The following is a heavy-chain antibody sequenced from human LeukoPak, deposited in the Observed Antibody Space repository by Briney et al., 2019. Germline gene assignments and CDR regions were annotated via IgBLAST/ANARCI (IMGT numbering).Heavy chain of an antibody. CDR3: ARDRGGYLDAFDI. CDR2: SNPNSGGT. D-gene: IGHD3-22*01. V-gene: IGHV1-2*02. Sequence: GASVKVSRKTSGYTFTGYYIHWVRQAPGQGLEWMGWSNPNSGGTKYAQKFQGRVTMTRDTSISTAYMELSRLRSDDTAVYYCARDRGGYLDAFDIWGQGTMVTVSS. CDR1: GYTFTGYY. J-gene: IGHJ3*02.